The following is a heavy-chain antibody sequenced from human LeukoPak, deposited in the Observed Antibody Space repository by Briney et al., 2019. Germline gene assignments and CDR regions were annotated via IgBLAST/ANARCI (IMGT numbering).Heavy chain of an antibody. CDR3: ARDRDSSSGFDY. CDR2: IIPIFGTA. Sequence: GASVKVSCKASGYTFTSYGISWVRQAPGQGLEWMGGIIPIFGTANYAQKFQGRVTITADKSTSTAYMELSSLRSEDTAVYYCARDRDSSSGFDYWGQGTLVTVYS. J-gene: IGHJ4*02. CDR1: GYTFTSYG. D-gene: IGHD3-22*01. V-gene: IGHV1-69*06.